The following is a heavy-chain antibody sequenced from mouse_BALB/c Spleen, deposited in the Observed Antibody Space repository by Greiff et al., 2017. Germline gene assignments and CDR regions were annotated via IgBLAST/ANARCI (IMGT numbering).Heavy chain of an antibody. Sequence: EVQLVESGGGLVQPGGSRKLSCAASGFTFSSFGMHWVRQAPEKGLEWVAYISSGSSTIYYADTVKGRFTISRDNPKNTLFLQMTSLRSEDTAMYYCAGITGSWFAYWGQGTLVTVSA. D-gene: IGHD4-1*01. CDR2: ISSGSSTI. V-gene: IGHV5-17*02. CDR1: GFTFSSFG. J-gene: IGHJ3*01. CDR3: AGITGSWFAY.